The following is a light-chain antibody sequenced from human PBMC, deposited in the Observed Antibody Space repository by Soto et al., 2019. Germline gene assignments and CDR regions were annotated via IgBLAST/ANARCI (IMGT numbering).Light chain of an antibody. CDR3: MQGRQLPAT. CDR2: WGS. J-gene: IGKJ5*01. Sequence: DIVMTQSPLSLAVTPGESASISCRSSQSLLYTTGNNHLDWYLQRPGQPPQLLIYWGSNRASGVPDRFSDSGSGTDFTLKISGVEADDVGVYYCMQGRQLPATFGQGTRLDIK. V-gene: IGKV2-28*01. CDR1: QSLLYTTGNNH.